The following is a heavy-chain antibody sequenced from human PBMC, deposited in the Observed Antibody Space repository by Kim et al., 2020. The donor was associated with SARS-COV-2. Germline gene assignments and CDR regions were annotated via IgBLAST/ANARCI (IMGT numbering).Heavy chain of an antibody. V-gene: IGHV3-23*01. CDR3: AKRYYDILAGYYTFDY. CDR1: GFTFSSYA. D-gene: IGHD3-9*01. CDR2: ISGSGGSI. Sequence: GGSLRLSCAASGFTFSSYAMSWVRQAPGKGLEWVSTISGSGGSIDYGDSVKGRFTISRDNSKITLYLQMNSLRAEDTAVYYCAKRYYDILAGYYTFDYWGQGAPVTVSS. J-gene: IGHJ4*02.